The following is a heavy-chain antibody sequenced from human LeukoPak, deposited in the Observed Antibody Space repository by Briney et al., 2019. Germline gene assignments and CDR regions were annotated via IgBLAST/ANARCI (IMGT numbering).Heavy chain of an antibody. Sequence: PSETLSLTCTVSGGSISSYYWSWIRQPAGKGLEWIGRIYTSGSTNYNPSLKSRVTMSVDMSKNQFSLKLSSVTAADTAVYYCARVRYSSPGLYLDYWGQGTLVTVSS. V-gene: IGHV4-4*07. CDR1: GGSISSYY. D-gene: IGHD6-19*01. J-gene: IGHJ4*02. CDR2: IYTSGST. CDR3: ARVRYSSPGLYLDY.